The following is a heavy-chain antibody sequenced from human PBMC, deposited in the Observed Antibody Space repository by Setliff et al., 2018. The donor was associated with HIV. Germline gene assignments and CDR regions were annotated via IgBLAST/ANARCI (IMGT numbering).Heavy chain of an antibody. J-gene: IGHJ4*01. D-gene: IGHD1-26*01. CDR2: IGRDGTVA. V-gene: IGHV3-74*01. CDR3: ARDKWASGFDC. CDR1: GFTFSDYW. Sequence: PGGSLRLSCTASGFTFSDYWMPWVRRGPGRGLEWVSRIGRDGTVANYADSVKGRFTISRDNARNSFYLQMNSLRVDDTAVYFCARDKWASGFDCWGHGTLVTVSS.